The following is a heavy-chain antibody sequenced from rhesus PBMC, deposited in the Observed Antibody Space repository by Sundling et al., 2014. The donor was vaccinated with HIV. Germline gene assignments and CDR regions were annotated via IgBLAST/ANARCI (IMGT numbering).Heavy chain of an antibody. CDR3: ATDSIGIAGTMGV. J-gene: IGHJ5-1*01. D-gene: IGHD1-1-1*01. V-gene: IGHV1-111*02. CDR2: VDPEDGEA. CDR1: GYTFTDYY. Sequence: EVQLVQSGAEVKKPGTSVKISCKASGYTFTDYYLHWVRQAPGKGPEWVGLVDPEDGEADSPQKFQDRVTITADTSTDTAYMELSSLRSEDTAVYYCATDSIGIAGTMGVWGPGVLVTVSS.